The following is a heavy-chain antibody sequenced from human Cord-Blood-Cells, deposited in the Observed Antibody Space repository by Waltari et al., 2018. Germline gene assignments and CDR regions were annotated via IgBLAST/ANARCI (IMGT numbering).Heavy chain of an antibody. Sequence: EVQLVESGGGLVKPGGSLRLSCAASGFTFSSYSMNWVRQAPGKGLEWVSSISSSSSYIYYADSGKGRFTISRDNAKNSLYLQMNSLRAEDTAVYYCARDRRRDYGDYYFDYWGQGTLVTVSS. J-gene: IGHJ4*02. V-gene: IGHV3-21*01. CDR2: ISSSSSYI. D-gene: IGHD4-17*01. CDR3: ARDRRRDYGDYYFDY. CDR1: GFTFSSYS.